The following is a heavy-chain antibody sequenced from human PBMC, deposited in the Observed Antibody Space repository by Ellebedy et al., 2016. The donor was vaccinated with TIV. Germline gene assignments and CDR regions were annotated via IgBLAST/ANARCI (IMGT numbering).Heavy chain of an antibody. Sequence: MPSETLSLTCTVSGGSISSYYWSWIRQPPGKGLEWIGYIYYSGSTNYNPSLKSRVTISVDTSKNQFSLKLSSVTAADTAVYYCARVMGATTTTFDIWGQGTMVTVSS. CDR2: IYYSGST. D-gene: IGHD1-26*01. CDR3: ARVMGATTTTFDI. CDR1: GGSISSYY. V-gene: IGHV4-59*01. J-gene: IGHJ3*02.